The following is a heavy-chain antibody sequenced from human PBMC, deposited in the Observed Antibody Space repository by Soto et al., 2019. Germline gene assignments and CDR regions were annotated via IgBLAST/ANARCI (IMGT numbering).Heavy chain of an antibody. CDR1: GYTFTSYG. Sequence: QVQLVQSGAEVKKPGASVKVSCKASGYTFTSYGISWVRQAPGQGLEWMGWISAYNGNTKYGEKLQGRVTRTTDTSTSTADMELRSLRSDDTAVYYWAREPGSGTTSYYGMDVWGQGTTVTVSS. CDR3: AREPGSGTTSYYGMDV. D-gene: IGHD3-10*01. CDR2: ISAYNGNT. V-gene: IGHV1-18*01. J-gene: IGHJ6*02.